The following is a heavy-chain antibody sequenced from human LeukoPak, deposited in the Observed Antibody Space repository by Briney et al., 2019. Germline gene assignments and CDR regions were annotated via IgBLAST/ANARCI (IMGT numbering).Heavy chain of an antibody. J-gene: IGHJ4*02. CDR3: ARGVFRGVVTITGGWAPY. D-gene: IGHD3-10*01. CDR2: IRSDGAKE. CDR1: GFNFSNYG. Sequence: GGSLRLSCAASGFNFSNYGMDWVGQAPGQGREWVVFIRSDGAKEYYADSVKGRFTVSRANSKSMVYLEMRSLRAEAAVSCCCARGVFRGVVTITGGWAPYWAQETLVTVFS. V-gene: IGHV3-30*02.